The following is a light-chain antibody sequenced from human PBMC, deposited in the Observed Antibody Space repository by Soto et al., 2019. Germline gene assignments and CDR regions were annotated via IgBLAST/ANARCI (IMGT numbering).Light chain of an antibody. CDR2: GAS. V-gene: IGKV3-20*01. Sequence: EIVLTQSPGTLSLSPGERATLSCRASQSVTSTYLAWYQQKPGQPPRLLIYGASNRATGIPDRFSGSGSGTDFTLTISRLEHEDFKVYYCQQYHSLPTTLGPGTKVDIK. CDR3: QQYHSLPTT. CDR1: QSVTSTY. J-gene: IGKJ3*01.